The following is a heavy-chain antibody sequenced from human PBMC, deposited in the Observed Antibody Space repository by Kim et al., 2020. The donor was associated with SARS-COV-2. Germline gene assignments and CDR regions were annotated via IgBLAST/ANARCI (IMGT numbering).Heavy chain of an antibody. CDR1: GFTFGDYA. CDR2: ISWNSGSI. J-gene: IGHJ6*03. V-gene: IGHV3-9*01. CDR3: AKLDRPDCSSTSCYMVGRGRLEYYYYMDV. Sequence: GGSLRLSCAASGFTFGDYAMHWVRQAPGKGLEWVSGISWNSGSIGYADSVKGRFTISRDNAKNSLYLQMNSLRAEDTALYYCAKLDRPDCSSTSCYMVGRGRLEYYYYMDVWGKGTTVTVSS. D-gene: IGHD2-2*02.